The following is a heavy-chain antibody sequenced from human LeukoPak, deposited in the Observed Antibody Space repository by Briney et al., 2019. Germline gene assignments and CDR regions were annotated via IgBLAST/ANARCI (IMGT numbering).Heavy chain of an antibody. V-gene: IGHV1-69-2*01. CDR1: GYTFTDYY. Sequence: GASVKVSCKASGYTFTDYYMHWVQQAPGKGLEWMGRVDPEDGETIYAEKFQGRVTITADTSTDTAYMELSSLRSDDTAVYYCAREGAKKSLFDYWGQGTLVTVPS. D-gene: IGHD3-16*01. CDR3: AREGAKKSLFDY. CDR2: VDPEDGET. J-gene: IGHJ4*02.